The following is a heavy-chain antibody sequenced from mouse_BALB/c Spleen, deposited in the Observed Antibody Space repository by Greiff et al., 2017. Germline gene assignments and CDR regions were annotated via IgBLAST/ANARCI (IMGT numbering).Heavy chain of an antibody. J-gene: IGHJ4*01. Sequence: EVQLVESGGGLVQPGGSRKLSCAASGFTFSSFGMHWVRQAPEKGLEWVAYISSGSSTIYYADTVKGRFTISRDNPKNTLFLQMTSLRSEDTAMYYCAREGGRGAMDYWGRGTSVTVSS. D-gene: IGHD1-1*02. V-gene: IGHV5-17*02. CDR1: GFTFSSFG. CDR2: ISSGSSTI. CDR3: AREGGRGAMDY.